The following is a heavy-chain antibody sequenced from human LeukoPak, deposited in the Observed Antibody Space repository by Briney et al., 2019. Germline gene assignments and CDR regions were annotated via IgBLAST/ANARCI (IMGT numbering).Heavy chain of an antibody. CDR2: ISGSGVST. D-gene: IGHD2-21*01. CDR3: AKPGEPSNYYFDY. V-gene: IGHV3-23*01. CDR1: GFTFSSYA. Sequence: GGSLRLSCAASGFTFSSYAMSWVRQAPGKGLEWVSAISGSGVSTYYADSVKGRFTISRDNSKNTLYLQMNSLRAEDTALYYCAKPGEPSNYYFDYWGQGALVTVSS. J-gene: IGHJ4*02.